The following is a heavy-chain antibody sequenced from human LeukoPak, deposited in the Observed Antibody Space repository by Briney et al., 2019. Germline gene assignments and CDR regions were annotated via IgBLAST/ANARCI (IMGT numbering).Heavy chain of an antibody. CDR2: ISSSSSTI. CDR3: ARDSMITFGGVIEYYFDY. V-gene: IGHV3-48*01. Sequence: GGSLRLSCAASGFTFSSYSMNWVRQAPGKGLEWVSYISSSSSTIYYAGSVKGRFTISRDNAKNSLYLQMNSLRAEDTAVYYCARDSMITFGGVIEYYFDYWGQGPLVTVSS. CDR1: GFTFSSYS. D-gene: IGHD3-16*02. J-gene: IGHJ4*02.